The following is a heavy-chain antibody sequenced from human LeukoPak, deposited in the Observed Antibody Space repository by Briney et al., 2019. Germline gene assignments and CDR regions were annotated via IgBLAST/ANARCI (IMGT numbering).Heavy chain of an antibody. CDR2: ISAYNGNT. CDR1: GYTFTSYG. J-gene: IGHJ4*02. Sequence: ASVKVSCKASGYTFTSYGISWVRQAPGQGLEWVGWISAYNGNTNYAQKLQGRVTITTDESTSTAYMELSSLRSEDTAVYYCARDQDSSGYSIQGYWGQGTLVTVSS. D-gene: IGHD3-22*01. CDR3: ARDQDSSGYSIQGY. V-gene: IGHV1-18*01.